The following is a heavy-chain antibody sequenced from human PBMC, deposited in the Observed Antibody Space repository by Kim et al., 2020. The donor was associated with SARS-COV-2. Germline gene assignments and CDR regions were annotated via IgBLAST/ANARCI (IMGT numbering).Heavy chain of an antibody. J-gene: IGHJ6*02. CDR3: TTDLCGRGSGSLSPYYYYGMDV. Sequence: GGSLRLSCAASGFTFSNAWMSWVRQAPGKGLEWVGRIKSKTDGGTTDYAAPVKGRFTISRDDSKNTLYLQMNSLKTEDTAVYYCTTDLCGRGSGSLSPYYYYGMDVWGQGTTVTVSS. CDR2: IKSKTDGGTT. V-gene: IGHV3-15*01. D-gene: IGHD3-10*01. CDR1: GFTFSNAW.